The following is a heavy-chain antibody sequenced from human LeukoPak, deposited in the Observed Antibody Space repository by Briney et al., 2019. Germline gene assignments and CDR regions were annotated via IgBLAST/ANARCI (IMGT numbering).Heavy chain of an antibody. CDR2: IYTSGST. CDR1: GGSISSGRYY. CDR3: ARWVVTANYWYFDL. V-gene: IGHV4-61*02. D-gene: IGHD2-21*02. Sequence: PSQTLSLTCTVSGGSISSGRYYWSWIRQPAGKGLEWVGRIYTSGSTNYNPSLKRRVPISVDTSKNQFSLKLRSVTATDTAVYYCARWVVTANYWYFDLWGRGTLVTVSS. J-gene: IGHJ2*01.